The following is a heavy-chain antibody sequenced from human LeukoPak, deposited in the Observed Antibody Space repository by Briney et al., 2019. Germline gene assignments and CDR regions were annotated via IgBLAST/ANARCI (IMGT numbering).Heavy chain of an antibody. CDR1: GLTFTSYW. Sequence: GGPLSFSCAASGLTFTSYWLHWVRKAPGKGLVWVSRINPDGSTTNYADSVKGRFTISRDNAKSTLFLQMNSLRGEDTAVYYCARPGYSSGWYDYWGQGALVTVSS. J-gene: IGHJ4*02. V-gene: IGHV3-74*01. CDR3: ARPGYSSGWYDY. CDR2: INPDGSTT. D-gene: IGHD6-19*01.